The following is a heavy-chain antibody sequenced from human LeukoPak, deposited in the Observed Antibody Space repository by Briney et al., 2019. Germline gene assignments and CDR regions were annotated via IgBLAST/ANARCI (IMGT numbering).Heavy chain of an antibody. D-gene: IGHD3-10*01. CDR2: IYYSGST. Sequence: SETLSLTCAVSGYSISSGYYWSWIRQPPGKGLEWIGYIYYSGSTNYNPSLKSRVTISVDTSKNQFSLKLSSVTAADTAVYYCARGFLSPFDYWGQGTLVTVSS. J-gene: IGHJ4*02. V-gene: IGHV4-61*01. CDR1: GYSISSGYY. CDR3: ARGFLSPFDY.